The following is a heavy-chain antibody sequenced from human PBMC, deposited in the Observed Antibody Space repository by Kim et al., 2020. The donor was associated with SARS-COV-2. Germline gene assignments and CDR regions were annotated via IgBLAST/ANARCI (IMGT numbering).Heavy chain of an antibody. V-gene: IGHV4-34*01. CDR2: VTHSGST. J-gene: IGHJ4*02. CDR1: GGSFSGYY. CDR3: ARRQTELNYFDGRGHYRYNFDF. D-gene: IGHD3-22*01. Sequence: SETLSLTCAVYGGSFSGYYWAWIRQPPGKGLEWIGEVTHSGSTNYNPSLRSRVMILVDTSKNQFSLKLTSVTAADTAIYFCARRQTELNYFDGRGHYRYNFDFWGRGTLVTVFS.